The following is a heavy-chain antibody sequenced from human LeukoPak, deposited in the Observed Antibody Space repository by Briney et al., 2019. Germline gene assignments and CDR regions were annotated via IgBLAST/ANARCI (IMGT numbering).Heavy chain of an antibody. CDR2: INHSGST. Sequence: SETLSLTCAVYGGSFSGYYWSWIRQPPGKGLEWIGEINHSGSTNYNPSLKSRVTISVDTSKNQFSLKLSSVTAADTAVYYCARDQVTMVRGVIISDYWGQGTLVTVSS. CDR1: GGSFSGYY. V-gene: IGHV4-34*01. J-gene: IGHJ4*02. CDR3: ARDQVTMVRGVIISDY. D-gene: IGHD3-10*01.